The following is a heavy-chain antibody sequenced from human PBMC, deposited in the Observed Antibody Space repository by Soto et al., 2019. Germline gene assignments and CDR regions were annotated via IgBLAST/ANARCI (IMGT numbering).Heavy chain of an antibody. Sequence: PGGSLRLSCAASGFTVSSNYMSWVRQAPGKGLEWVSVIYSGGSTYYADSVKGRFTISRDNSKNTLYLQMNSLRAGDTAVYYCAAVVVAVDFDYWGQGALVTVSS. V-gene: IGHV3-53*01. J-gene: IGHJ4*02. CDR2: IYSGGST. CDR1: GFTVSSNY. D-gene: IGHD2-15*01. CDR3: AAVVVAVDFDY.